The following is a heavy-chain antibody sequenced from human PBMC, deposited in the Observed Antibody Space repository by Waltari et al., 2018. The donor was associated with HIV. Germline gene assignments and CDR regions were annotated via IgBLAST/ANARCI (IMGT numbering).Heavy chain of an antibody. CDR3: ATETWVRGVKGGS. CDR2: FDPEISET. D-gene: IGHD3-10*01. CDR1: GYTLAELS. V-gene: IGHV1-24*01. Sequence: QLQLVQSGAAVTKPGASVKVSCKVSGYTLAELSMHWVRQAPGKGLECMGRFDPEISETVYAQKFQGRVTMTEDTSTDTAYMELSSLRSEDTAVYYCATETWVRGVKGGSWGQGTLVTVSS. J-gene: IGHJ5*02.